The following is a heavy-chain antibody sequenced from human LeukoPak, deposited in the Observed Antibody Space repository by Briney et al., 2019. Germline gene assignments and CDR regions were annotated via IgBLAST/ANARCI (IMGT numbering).Heavy chain of an antibody. Sequence: GRSLRLSCAASGFTFDDYAMHWVRQAPGKGLEWVSGISWNSGSIGYADSVKGRFTISRDNAKNSLYLQMNSLRAEDMALYYCAKDSLRYYDSSGSTYYCDYWGQGTLVTVSS. V-gene: IGHV3-9*03. CDR2: ISWNSGSI. CDR1: GFTFDDYA. D-gene: IGHD3-22*01. J-gene: IGHJ4*02. CDR3: AKDSLRYYDSSGSTYYCDY.